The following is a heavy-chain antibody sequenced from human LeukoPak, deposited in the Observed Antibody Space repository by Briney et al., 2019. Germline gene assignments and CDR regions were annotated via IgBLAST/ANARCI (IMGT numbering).Heavy chain of an antibody. V-gene: IGHV3-7*03. D-gene: IGHD5-12*01. CDR1: GFTFSSYW. CDR3: AKYSGYDFYYYYYGMDV. J-gene: IGHJ6*02. CDR2: INHNGNVN. Sequence: GGSLRLSCAASGFTFSSYWMNWARQAPGKGLEWVASINHNGNVNYYVDSVKGRFTISRDNSKNTLYLQMNSLRAEDTAVYYCAKYSGYDFYYYYYGMDVWGQGTTVTVSS.